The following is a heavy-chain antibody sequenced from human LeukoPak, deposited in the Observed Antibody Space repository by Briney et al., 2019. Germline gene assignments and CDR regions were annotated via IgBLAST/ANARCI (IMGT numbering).Heavy chain of an antibody. CDR3: ARVRSSSWRDYYYCMDV. D-gene: IGHD6-13*01. J-gene: IGHJ6*03. CDR1: GYTFTGYY. Sequence: ASVKVSCKASGYTFTGYYMHWVRQAPGQGLEWMGWINPNSGGTNYAQKFQGRVTMTRDTSISTAYMELSRLRSDDTAVYYCARVRSSSWRDYYYCMDVWGKGTTVTVSS. V-gene: IGHV1-2*02. CDR2: INPNSGGT.